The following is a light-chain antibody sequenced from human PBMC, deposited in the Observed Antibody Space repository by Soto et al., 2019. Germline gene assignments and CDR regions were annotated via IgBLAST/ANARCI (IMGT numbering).Light chain of an antibody. CDR2: DAS. J-gene: IGKJ4*01. CDR1: QSVSSY. Sequence: EIVLTQSPATLSLSPGERATLSCRASQSVSSYLAWYQQLPGQAPRLLIYDASNRATGIPARFSGSGSGTDFTLTISSREPEDFAVYYCQQRANWPPGATFGGGTKVEIK. CDR3: QQRANWPPGAT. V-gene: IGKV3-11*01.